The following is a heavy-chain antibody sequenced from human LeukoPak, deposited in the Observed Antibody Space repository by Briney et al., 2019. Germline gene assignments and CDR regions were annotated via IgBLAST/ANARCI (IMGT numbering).Heavy chain of an antibody. CDR2: INHSGST. CDR3: ARKTGTTKGGYFDY. D-gene: IGHD1-7*01. J-gene: IGHJ4*02. V-gene: IGHV4-34*01. CDR1: GVSFSGYY. Sequence: SETLSLTCAVYGVSFSGYYWSWIRQPPGKGLEWIGEINHSGSTNYNPSLKSRVTISVDTSKNQFSLKLSSVTAADTAVYYCARKTGTTKGGYFDYWGQGTLVTVSS.